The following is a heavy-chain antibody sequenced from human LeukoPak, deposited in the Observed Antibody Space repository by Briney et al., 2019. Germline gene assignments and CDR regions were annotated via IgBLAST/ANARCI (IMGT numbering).Heavy chain of an antibody. D-gene: IGHD5-24*01. CDR2: IKQDGSEK. CDR1: GFTFSSYW. V-gene: IGHV3-7*01. J-gene: IGHJ4*02. Sequence: PGGSLRLSCAASGFTFSSYWMNWVRQAPGKGLEWVPDIKQDGSEKYYVDSVKGRFTISRDNAKNSLYLQLNSLRAEDTAVDYCVRRERSDGYYLYPLFDYWGQGTLVTVSS. CDR3: VRRERSDGYYLYPLFDY.